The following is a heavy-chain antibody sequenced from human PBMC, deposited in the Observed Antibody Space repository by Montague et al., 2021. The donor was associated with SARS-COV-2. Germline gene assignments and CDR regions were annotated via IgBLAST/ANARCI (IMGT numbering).Heavy chain of an antibody. Sequence: SETLSLTCSVSGDSITPYGDSIGGYFWSWIRQPAGKGLEWIGRIYANGNFDYNPSLNSRASMSMDTSKQEFSMRLISVTAADTAVYYCARDAYYFGPGRENHGACDPWGQGILVTVSS. CDR2: IYANGNF. CDR1: GDSITPYGDSIGGYF. D-gene: IGHD2/OR15-2a*01. CDR3: ARDAYYFGPGRENHGACDP. V-gene: IGHV4-4*07. J-gene: IGHJ5*02.